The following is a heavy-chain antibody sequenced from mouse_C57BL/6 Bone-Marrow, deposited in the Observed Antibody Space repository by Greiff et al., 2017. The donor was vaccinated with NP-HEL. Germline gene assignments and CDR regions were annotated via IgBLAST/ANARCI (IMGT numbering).Heavy chain of an antibody. J-gene: IGHJ2*01. V-gene: IGHV1-81*01. CDR1: GYTFTSYG. Sequence: VQLQQSGAELARPGASVKLSCKASGYTFTSYGISWVKQRTGQGLEWIGEIYPRSGNTYYTEKFKGKATLTADKSSSTAYMDLRSLTSEDAAVYFCARGGSRFDDWGKGTTLTVSS. CDR2: IYPRSGNT. CDR3: ARGGSRFDD.